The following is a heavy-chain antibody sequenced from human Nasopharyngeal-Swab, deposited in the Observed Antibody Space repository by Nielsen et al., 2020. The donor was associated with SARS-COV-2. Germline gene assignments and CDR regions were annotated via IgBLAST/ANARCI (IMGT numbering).Heavy chain of an antibody. CDR1: GDSIGSYY. D-gene: IGHD2-8*01. J-gene: IGHJ6*03. CDR2: TYHSGST. V-gene: IGHV4-59*01. CDR3: AREGDCKNGICHNRGMDV. Sequence: SETLSLTCTVSGDSIGSYYWNWIRQPPGKGLEWIGFTYHSGSTNYNPSLKSRVTISVDRSKNQFSLKLSPATAADTAISYCAREGDCKNGICHNRGMDVWGKGTTVTVSS.